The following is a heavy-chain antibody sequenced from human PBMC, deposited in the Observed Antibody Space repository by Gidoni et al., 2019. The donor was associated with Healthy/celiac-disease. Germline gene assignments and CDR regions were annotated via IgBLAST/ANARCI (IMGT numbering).Heavy chain of an antibody. D-gene: IGHD6-13*01. CDR1: GYSFTSYW. CDR2: IDPSDSYT. J-gene: IGHJ3*02. V-gene: IGHV5-10-1*03. Sequence: EVQLVQSGAEVKKPGESLRISCKGSGYSFTSYWISWVRQMPGKGLEWMGRIDPSDSYTNYSPSFQGHVTISADKSISTAYLQWSSLKASDTAMYYCASGPKKDLLGSLWGIAAAGTSFDIWGQGTMVTVSS. CDR3: ASGPKKDLLGSLWGIAAAGTSFDI.